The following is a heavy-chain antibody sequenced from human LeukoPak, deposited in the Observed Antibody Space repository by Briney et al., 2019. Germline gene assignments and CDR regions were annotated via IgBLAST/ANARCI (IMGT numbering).Heavy chain of an antibody. D-gene: IGHD1-14*01. V-gene: IGHV3-7*03. J-gene: IGHJ4*02. Sequence: GGSLRLSCAASGISLSSLWMSWFRQAPGKGLEWVADIRQDGSDEHYVASVKGRFTISRDNSKNTVYLQMNSLRVEDTALYYCAKGRTAVGRTSPLDYWGQGALVTVSS. CDR3: AKGRTAVGRTSPLDY. CDR2: IRQDGSDE. CDR1: GISLSSLW.